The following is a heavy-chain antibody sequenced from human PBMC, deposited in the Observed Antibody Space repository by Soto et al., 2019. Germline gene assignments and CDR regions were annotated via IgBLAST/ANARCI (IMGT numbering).Heavy chain of an antibody. Sequence: GESLKISCAGSGFTFGDSYMSWIRQAPGKWLEWLSYISPGSRYPAYADSVKGRFTISRDNSKNTLYLQMNSLRAEDTAVYYCAKVARDQVPVAVVGWFDPWGQGTLVTVPS. CDR2: ISPGSRYP. CDR3: AKVARDQVPVAVVGWFDP. V-gene: IGHV3-11*05. D-gene: IGHD6-19*01. J-gene: IGHJ5*02. CDR1: GFTFGDSY.